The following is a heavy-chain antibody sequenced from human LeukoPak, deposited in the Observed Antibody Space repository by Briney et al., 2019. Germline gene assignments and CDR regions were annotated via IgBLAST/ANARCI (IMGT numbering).Heavy chain of an antibody. CDR2: ISGSGGST. CDR1: GFTFSSYA. V-gene: IGHV3-23*01. Sequence: GGSLRLSCAASGFTFSSYAMSWVRQAPGKGLEWVSAISGSGGSTYYADSVKGRFTISRDNSKNTLYLQMNSLRAEDTAVYYCAKDSFSTYYYGSGSLDWGQGTLSPSPQ. CDR3: AKDSFSTYYYGSGSLD. J-gene: IGHJ4*02. D-gene: IGHD3-10*01.